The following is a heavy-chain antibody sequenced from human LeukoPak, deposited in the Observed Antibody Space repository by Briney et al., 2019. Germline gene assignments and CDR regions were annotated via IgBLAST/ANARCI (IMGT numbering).Heavy chain of an antibody. CDR2: ISSSSSYI. V-gene: IGHV3-21*01. J-gene: IGHJ4*02. Sequence: GGSLRLSCAASGFTFSSYSMNWVRQAPGKGLEWVSSISSSSSYIYYADSVKGRFTISRDNAKNSLYLQMNSLRVEDTAVYYCARGAPNYGDYPRLFDYWGQGTLVTVSS. D-gene: IGHD4-17*01. CDR3: ARGAPNYGDYPRLFDY. CDR1: GFTFSSYS.